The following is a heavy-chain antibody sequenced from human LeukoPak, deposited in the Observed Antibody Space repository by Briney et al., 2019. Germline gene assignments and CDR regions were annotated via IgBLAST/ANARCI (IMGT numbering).Heavy chain of an antibody. CDR2: ISGSGGST. D-gene: IGHD4-17*01. CDR1: GFTFSSYA. CDR3: AKARDDYGDYPKDY. J-gene: IGHJ4*02. V-gene: IGHV3-23*01. Sequence: PGGSLRLSCAASGFTFSSYAMSWVRQAPGKGLEWVSAISGSGGSTYYADSVKGRFTISRDNPKNTLYLQMNSLRAEDTAVYYCAKARDDYGDYPKDYWGQGTLVTVSS.